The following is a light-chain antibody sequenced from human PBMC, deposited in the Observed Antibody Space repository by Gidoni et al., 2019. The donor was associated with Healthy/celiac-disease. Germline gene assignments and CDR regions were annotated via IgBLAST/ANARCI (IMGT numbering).Light chain of an antibody. V-gene: IGLV1-44*01. J-gene: IGLJ2*01. CDR1: SSNIGRNT. Sequence: QSVLTQPPSSSGTPGQRVTISFSGCSSNIGRNTVNWYQQLPGTAPKLLIYSNNQRPSGVPDRFAGSKSGTSASLAISGLQSEDEADYYCAAWDDSLNGVVFGGGTKLTVL. CDR3: AAWDDSLNGVV. CDR2: SNN.